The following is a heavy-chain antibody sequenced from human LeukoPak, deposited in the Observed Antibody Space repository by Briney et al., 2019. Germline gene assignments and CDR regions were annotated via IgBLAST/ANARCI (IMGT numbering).Heavy chain of an antibody. V-gene: IGHV3-7*01. CDR3: ARIRYSSSWYPLWWFDP. CDR1: GFTFSSYW. CDR2: IKQDGSEK. Sequence: GGSLRLSCAASGFTFSSYWMSWVRQAPGKGLDWVDNIKQDGSEKYYVDSVKGRFTISRDNAKNSLYLQMNSLRAEDTAVYYCARIRYSSSWYPLWWFDPWGQGTLVTVSS. J-gene: IGHJ5*02. D-gene: IGHD6-13*01.